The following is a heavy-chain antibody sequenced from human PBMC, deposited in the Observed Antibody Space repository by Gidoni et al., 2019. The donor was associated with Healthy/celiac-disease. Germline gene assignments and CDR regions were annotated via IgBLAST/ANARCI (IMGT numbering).Heavy chain of an antibody. Sequence: EVQLVESGGGLVQPGGSLRLSCAASGFPFSSYWMSWFRQATGKGLEWVANIKQDGSEKYYVDFVKGRFTISRDNAKNSLYLQMNSLRAEDTAVYYCAREYPHDAFDIWGQGTMVTVSS. CDR3: AREYPHDAFDI. V-gene: IGHV3-7*03. J-gene: IGHJ3*02. CDR1: GFPFSSYW. CDR2: IKQDGSEK.